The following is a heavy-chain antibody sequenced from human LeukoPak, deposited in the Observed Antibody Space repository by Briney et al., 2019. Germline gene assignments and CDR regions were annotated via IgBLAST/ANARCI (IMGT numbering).Heavy chain of an antibody. Sequence: GGSLRLSCAASGFTFSSYGMHWVRQAPGKGLEWVAFIRYDGSNKYYADSVKGRFTISRDNSKNTLYLQMNSLRAEDTAVYYCARGGITMLDYWGQGTLVTVSS. J-gene: IGHJ4*02. D-gene: IGHD3-10*02. V-gene: IGHV3-30*02. CDR3: ARGGITMLDY. CDR1: GFTFSSYG. CDR2: IRYDGSNK.